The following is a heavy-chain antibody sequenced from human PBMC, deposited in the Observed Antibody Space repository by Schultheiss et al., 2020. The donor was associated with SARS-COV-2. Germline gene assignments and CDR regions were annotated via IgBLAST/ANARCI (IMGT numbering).Heavy chain of an antibody. J-gene: IGHJ4*02. CDR2: IYHSGST. D-gene: IGHD4-11*01. CDR3: ARSNGLSHHFDY. V-gene: IGHV4-59*04. CDR1: GFTFSSYA. Sequence: GSLRLSCVASGFTFSSYAMSWVRQAPGKGLEWIGYIYHSGSTYYNPSLKSRVTISVDTSKNQFSLKLSSVTAADTAVYYCARSNGLSHHFDYWGQGTLVTVSS.